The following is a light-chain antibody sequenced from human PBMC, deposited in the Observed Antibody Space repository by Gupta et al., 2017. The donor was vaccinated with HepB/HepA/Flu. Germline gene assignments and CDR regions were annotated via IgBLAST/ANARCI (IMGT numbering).Light chain of an antibody. J-gene: IGKJ1*01. CDR3: QQYGSSLWT. Sequence: IVLTQSPGSLSLSPGERATLSCRASQSVSSSYLAWYQQKPGQAPRLLIYGASSRATGIPDRISGSGSGTDFTLTISRLEPEDFAVYYCQQYGSSLWTFGQGTKVEIK. CDR1: QSVSSSY. V-gene: IGKV3-20*01. CDR2: GAS.